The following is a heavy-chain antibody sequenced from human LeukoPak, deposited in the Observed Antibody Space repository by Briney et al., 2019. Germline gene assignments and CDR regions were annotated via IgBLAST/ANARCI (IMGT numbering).Heavy chain of an antibody. CDR1: GGSISSGGYY. J-gene: IGHJ4*02. CDR2: FYHSGIT. Sequence: SETLSLTCTVSGGSISSGGYYWNWIRQPPGKGLEWIGYFYHSGITYYNPSLKSRVTISVDTSKNQFSLKLSSVTAADTAVYYCARGDYYGSGSRYFDYWGQGTLVTVSS. V-gene: IGHV4-30-2*01. D-gene: IGHD3-10*01. CDR3: ARGDYYGSGSRYFDY.